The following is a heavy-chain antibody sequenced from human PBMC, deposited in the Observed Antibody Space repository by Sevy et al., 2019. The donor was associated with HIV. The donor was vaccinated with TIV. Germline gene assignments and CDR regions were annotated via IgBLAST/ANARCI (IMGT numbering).Heavy chain of an antibody. J-gene: IGHJ3*02. V-gene: IGHV3-30*18. Sequence: GGSLRLSCAASGFTFSSYGMHWVRQAPGKGLEWVAVISYDGSNKYYADSVKGRFTISRDNSKNTLYLQMNSLRAEDTAVYYCAKGLMRRANAFDIWGQGTMVTVSS. CDR3: AKGLMRRANAFDI. CDR1: GFTFSSYG. D-gene: IGHD6-25*01. CDR2: ISYDGSNK.